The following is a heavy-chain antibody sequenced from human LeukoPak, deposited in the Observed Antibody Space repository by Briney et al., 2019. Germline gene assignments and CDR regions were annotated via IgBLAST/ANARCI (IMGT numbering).Heavy chain of an antibody. D-gene: IGHD6-19*01. Sequence: ASETLSLTCTVSGGSISSSSYYWGWIRQPPGKGLEWIGSIYYSGSTYYNPSLKSRVTISVDTSKNQFSLKLSSVTAADTAVYYCARDHSGDTPRDYWGQGTLVTVSS. CDR1: GGSISSSSYY. V-gene: IGHV4-39*07. CDR2: IYYSGST. CDR3: ARDHSGDTPRDY. J-gene: IGHJ4*02.